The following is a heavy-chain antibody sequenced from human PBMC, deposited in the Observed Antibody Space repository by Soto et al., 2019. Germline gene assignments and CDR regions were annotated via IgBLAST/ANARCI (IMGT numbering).Heavy chain of an antibody. CDR1: GGTFSSYA. CDR3: ARDGISEGDYYDSSGYYRVFDY. J-gene: IGHJ4*02. D-gene: IGHD3-22*01. Sequence: ASVKVSCKASGGTFSSYAISWVRQAPGQGLEWMGGIIPIFGTANYAQKFQGRVTITADESTSTAYMELSSLRSEGTAVYYCARDGISEGDYYDSSGYYRVFDYWGQGTLVTVSS. CDR2: IIPIFGTA. V-gene: IGHV1-69*13.